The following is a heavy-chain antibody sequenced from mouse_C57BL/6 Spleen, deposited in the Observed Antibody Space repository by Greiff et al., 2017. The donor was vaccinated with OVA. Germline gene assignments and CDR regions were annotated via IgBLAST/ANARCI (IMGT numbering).Heavy chain of an antibody. CDR1: GYTFTSYW. D-gene: IGHD1-1*02. Sequence: QVQLQQPGAELVKPGASVKLSCKASGYTFTSYWMHWVKQRPGQGLEWIGMIHPNSGSTNYNEKFKSKATLTVDKSSSTAYMQLSSLTSEDSAVYYCARGGSCESYYAMDYWGQGTSVTVSS. V-gene: IGHV1-64*01. J-gene: IGHJ4*01. CDR3: ARGGSCESYYAMDY. CDR2: IHPNSGST.